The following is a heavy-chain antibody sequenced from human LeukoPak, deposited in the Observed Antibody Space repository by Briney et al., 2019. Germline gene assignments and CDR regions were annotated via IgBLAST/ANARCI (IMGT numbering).Heavy chain of an antibody. J-gene: IGHJ2*01. CDR1: GGSVSSGSYY. Sequence: PSETLSLTCTVSGGSVSSGSYYWSWIRQPPGKGLEYIGYISYSGSANYNPSLKSQVTISVDTSKNQFSLRLRSVTAADTAMYYCTRDLGGNLYWYFDLWGRGTLVTVSS. D-gene: IGHD4-23*01. CDR3: TRDLGGNLYWYFDL. CDR2: ISYSGSA. V-gene: IGHV4-61*01.